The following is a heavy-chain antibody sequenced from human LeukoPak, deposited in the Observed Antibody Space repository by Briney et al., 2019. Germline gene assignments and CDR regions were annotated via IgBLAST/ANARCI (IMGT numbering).Heavy chain of an antibody. J-gene: IGHJ3*01. CDR3: AADYGEP. CDR1: GGSFTDYY. V-gene: IGHV4-39*07. D-gene: IGHD4-17*01. Sequence: PSETLSLTCTVSGGSFTDYYWGWIRQPPGKGLEWIGSIHYRGNTFYNPSLRNRVSISIDTSKNQFSLKLSSVTAADTAVYYCAADYGEPWGQGTMVTVSS. CDR2: IHYRGNT.